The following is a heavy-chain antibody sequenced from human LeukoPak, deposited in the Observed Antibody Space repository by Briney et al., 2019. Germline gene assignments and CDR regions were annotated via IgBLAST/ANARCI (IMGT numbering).Heavy chain of an antibody. CDR2: INPSGGST. J-gene: IGHJ5*02. V-gene: IGHV1-46*01. CDR3: ARDKTVVTPWFDP. Sequence: ASVKVSCKASGYTFTSYYMHWVRQAPGQGLEWMGIINPSGGSTSYAQKFQGRATMTRDMSTSTVYMELSSLRSEDTAVYYCARDKTVVTPWFDPWGQGTLVTVSS. D-gene: IGHD4-23*01. CDR1: GYTFTSYY.